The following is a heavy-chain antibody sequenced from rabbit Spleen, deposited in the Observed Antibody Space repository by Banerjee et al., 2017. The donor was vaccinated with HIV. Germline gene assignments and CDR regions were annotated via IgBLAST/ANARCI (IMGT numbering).Heavy chain of an antibody. CDR2: IDIGFAGTT. J-gene: IGHJ4*01. Sequence: QEQLEESGGGLVQPEGSLTLACTASGFSFHNSYYMCWVRQAPGKGLEWIACIDIGFAGTTYYASWAKGRFTISKTSSTTVTLQMTSLTGADTATYFCATYVDYDGDFNLWGQGTLVTVS. CDR3: ATYVDYDGDFNL. V-gene: IGHV1S45*01. D-gene: IGHD2-1*01. CDR1: GFSFHNSYY.